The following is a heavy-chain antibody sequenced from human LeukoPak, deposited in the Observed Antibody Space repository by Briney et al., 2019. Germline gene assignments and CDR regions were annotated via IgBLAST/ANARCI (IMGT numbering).Heavy chain of an antibody. CDR3: GRLIVEPAPMYYYYIDV. CDR2: IFYSGST. J-gene: IGHJ6*03. D-gene: IGHD2-2*01. V-gene: IGHV4-39*07. CDR1: GGSISTSNYY. Sequence: SETLSLTCTVSGGSISTSNYYWGWIRQPPGKGLEWIGNIFYSGSTYYSPSLKSRVTISLGTSRNQFSLKLNSVTAADTAIYYCGRLIVEPAPMYYYYIDVWGKGTTVTVSS.